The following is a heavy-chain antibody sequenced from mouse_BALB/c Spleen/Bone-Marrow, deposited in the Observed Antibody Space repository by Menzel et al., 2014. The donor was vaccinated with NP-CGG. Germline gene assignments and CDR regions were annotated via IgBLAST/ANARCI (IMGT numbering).Heavy chain of an antibody. CDR1: GYTFTSNT. CDR2: INPTRGYT. D-gene: IGHD1-1*01. V-gene: IGHV1-4*02. Sequence: VQLQQSAGELARPGASVKMSCKASGYTFTSNTIQWVKQRPGQGLEWIGYINPTRGYTDYDQKFKDKTTLTADKSSSTAYMQLSSLTSEDSAVYYCAREATYYAYFDYWGQGTILTVPS. J-gene: IGHJ2*01. CDR3: AREATYYAYFDY.